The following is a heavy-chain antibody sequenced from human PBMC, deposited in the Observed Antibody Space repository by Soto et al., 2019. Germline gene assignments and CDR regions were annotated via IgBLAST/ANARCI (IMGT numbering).Heavy chain of an antibody. CDR3: AKNTGPTINWFDS. CDR2: MNPNSGNT. J-gene: IGHJ5*01. Sequence: QVQLVQSGAEVKKPGASVKVSCKASGYTFTSYDINWVRQATGQGLEWMGWMNPNSGNTGYAQKLQGRITLNSNTTITTAYMALSSLRSEDTAVYYCAKNTGPTINWFDSWGQGTQVTVSS. V-gene: IGHV1-8*01. CDR1: GYTFTSYD. D-gene: IGHD1-26*01.